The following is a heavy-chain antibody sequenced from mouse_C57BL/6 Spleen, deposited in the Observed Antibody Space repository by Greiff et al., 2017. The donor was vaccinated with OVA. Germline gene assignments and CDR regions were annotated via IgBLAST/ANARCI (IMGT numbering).Heavy chain of an antibody. V-gene: IGHV5-12*01. Sequence: EVKLMESGGGLVQPGGSLKLSCAASGFTFSDYYMYWVRQTPEKRLEWVAYISNGGGSTYYPDTVKGRFTISRDNAKNTLYLQMSRLKSEDTAMYYCARTGTGWYFDVWGTGTTVTVSS. D-gene: IGHD4-1*01. CDR3: ARTGTGWYFDV. CDR2: ISNGGGST. J-gene: IGHJ1*03. CDR1: GFTFSDYY.